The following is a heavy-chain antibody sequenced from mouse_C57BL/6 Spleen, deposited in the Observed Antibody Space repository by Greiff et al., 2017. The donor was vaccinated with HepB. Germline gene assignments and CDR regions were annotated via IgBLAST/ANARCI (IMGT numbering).Heavy chain of an antibody. CDR2: INPDSSTI. V-gene: IGHV4-1*01. D-gene: IGHD1-1*01. J-gene: IGHJ1*03. Sequence: ASGIDFSRYWMSWVRRAPGKGLEWIGEINPDSSTINYAPSLKDKFIISRDNAKNTLYLQMSKVRSEDTALYYCARGYYGRERYWYFDVWGTGTTVTVSS. CDR3: ARGYYGRERYWYFDV. CDR1: GIDFSRYW.